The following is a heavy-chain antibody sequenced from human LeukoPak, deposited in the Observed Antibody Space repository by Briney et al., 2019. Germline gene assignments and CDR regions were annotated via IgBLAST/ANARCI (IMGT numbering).Heavy chain of an antibody. Sequence: GGSLRLSCAPSGFTFSSYGMHWVRQAPGKGLEWVAVISYDGSNKYYADSVKGRFTISRDNSKNTLYLQMNSLRAEDTAVYYCGKNWGVQYYYYYGMDVWGQGATVTVSS. CDR1: GFTFSSYG. D-gene: IGHD3-10*01. V-gene: IGHV3-30*18. J-gene: IGHJ6*01. CDR2: ISYDGSNK. CDR3: GKNWGVQYYYYYGMDV.